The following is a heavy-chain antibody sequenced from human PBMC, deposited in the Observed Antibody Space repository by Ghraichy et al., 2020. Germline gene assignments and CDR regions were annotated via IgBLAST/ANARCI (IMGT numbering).Heavy chain of an antibody. D-gene: IGHD3-22*01. CDR2: IYYSGST. J-gene: IGHJ4*02. CDR3: ARLNSYYYDSSGYSHLDY. V-gene: IGHV4-59*08. CDR1: GGSISSYY. Sequence: SETLSLTCTVSGGSISSYYWSWIRQPPGKGLEWIGYIYYSGSTNYNPSLKSRVTISVDTSKNQFSLKLSSVTAADTAVYYCARLNSYYYDSSGYSHLDYWGQGTLVTVSS.